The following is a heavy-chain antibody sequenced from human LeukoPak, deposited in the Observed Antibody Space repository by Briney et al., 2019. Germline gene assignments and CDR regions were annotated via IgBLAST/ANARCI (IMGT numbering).Heavy chain of an antibody. CDR3: ARGPVLPLRFDY. D-gene: IGHD2-15*01. CDR1: GFTFNNAY. Sequence: GGSLRLSCAASGFTFNNAYMCWVRQAPGKGLEWVGRIKSKVDGGTTDYGAPVKGRFTISRDDSGNTLYLQMNSLRAEDTAVYYCARGPVLPLRFDYWGQGTLVTVSS. J-gene: IGHJ4*02. CDR2: IKSKVDGGTT. V-gene: IGHV3-15*01.